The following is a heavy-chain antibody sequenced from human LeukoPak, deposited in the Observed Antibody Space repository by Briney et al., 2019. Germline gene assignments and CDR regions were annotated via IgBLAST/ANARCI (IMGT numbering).Heavy chain of an antibody. D-gene: IGHD3-10*01. CDR2: IWYDGSNR. CDR3: ARDPSLGFGEPRFDP. J-gene: IGHJ5*02. Sequence: GRSLRLSCAASGFTFSSYGMHWVRQAPGKGLEWVAVIWYDGSNRYYADSVKGRFTISRDNSKNTLYLQMNSLRAEDTAVYYCARDPSLGFGEPRFDPWGQGTLVTVSS. CDR1: GFTFSSYG. V-gene: IGHV3-33*01.